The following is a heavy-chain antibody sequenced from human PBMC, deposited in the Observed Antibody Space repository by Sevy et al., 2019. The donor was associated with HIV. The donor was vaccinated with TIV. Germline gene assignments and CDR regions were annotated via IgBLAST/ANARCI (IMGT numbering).Heavy chain of an antibody. J-gene: IGHJ3*02. CDR2: IRYDGSYK. D-gene: IGHD6-13*01. CDR3: ATEVYSSTWYNDAFGI. V-gene: IGHV3-30*02. Sequence: GGSLRLSCAASGSTFSNYDMHWVRQAPGKGLEWVAFIRYDGSYKYYADSVKGRFTISRDNSKNTLYVQMNSLRADDTAIYYCATEVYSSTWYNDAFGIWGQGTMVTVSS. CDR1: GSTFSNYD.